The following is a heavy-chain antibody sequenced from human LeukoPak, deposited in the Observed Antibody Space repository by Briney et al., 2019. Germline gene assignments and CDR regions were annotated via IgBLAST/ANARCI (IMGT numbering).Heavy chain of an antibody. CDR2: ISGSGGGT. CDR1: GFTFSTYA. D-gene: IGHD1-26*01. V-gene: IGHV3-23*01. J-gene: IGHJ4*02. Sequence: GWSLRLSCAASGFTFSTYAMSWVRQAPGKGLEWVSLISGSGGGTYYANSVKGRFTISRDNSKNTLYLQMDSLRTEDTAVYYCAKERATTTTFDYWGQGTLITVSS. CDR3: AKERATTTTFDY.